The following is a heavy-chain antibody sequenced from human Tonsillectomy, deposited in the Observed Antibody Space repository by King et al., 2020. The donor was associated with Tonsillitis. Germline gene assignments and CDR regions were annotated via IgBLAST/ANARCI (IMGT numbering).Heavy chain of an antibody. CDR2: IFIDGSGT. J-gene: IGHJ4*02. Sequence: VQLVESGGGLVQPGGSLRLSCAASGFTFSSHWMHWVRQAPGEGLVWVSRIFIDGSGTDYAESVKGRFTISGDNAKNTLHLQMNSLRAEDTAVYYCRAGTVDYWGQGTLVTVSS. V-gene: IGHV3-74*01. D-gene: IGHD1-1*01. CDR3: RAGTVDY. CDR1: GFTFSSHW.